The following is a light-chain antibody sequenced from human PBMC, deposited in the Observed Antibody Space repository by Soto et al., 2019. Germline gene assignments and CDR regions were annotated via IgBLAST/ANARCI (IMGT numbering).Light chain of an antibody. CDR1: QNINKR. V-gene: IGKV1-5*01. CDR3: QQYNSYPYT. J-gene: IGKJ2*01. Sequence: DIQMTQSPSTLSASVGDRVTLTCRAGQNINKRLAWYQQKPGKAPQLLIYDAFSLESGVPSRFSGGGSGTEFTLPIGNLQSDDFATYYCQQYNSYPYTFGQGTKVEIK. CDR2: DAF.